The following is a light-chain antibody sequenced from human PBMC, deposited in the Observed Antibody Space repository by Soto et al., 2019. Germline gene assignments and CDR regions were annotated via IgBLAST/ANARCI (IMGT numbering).Light chain of an antibody. J-gene: IGKJ1*01. CDR1: QRVFFTSDNKNY. CDR3: QQYYSTPPWT. CDR2: WAS. V-gene: IGKV4-1*01. Sequence: DIVMTHSPDSLAVSLVXXAXIXXXXVQRVFFTSDNKNYLAWYQQKPGQPPKLLIYWASTRESGVPDRFSGSGSGTDFTLTISSLQAEDVAVYYCQQYYSTPPWTFGQGTKVDIK.